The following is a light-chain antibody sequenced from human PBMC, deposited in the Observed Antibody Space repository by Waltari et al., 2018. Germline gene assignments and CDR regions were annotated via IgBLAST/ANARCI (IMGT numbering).Light chain of an antibody. J-gene: IGLJ1*01. CDR2: DVS. CDR3: SSYTTNSTYV. Sequence: QSALTQPASVSGSPGQSITISCTGPSSHVGAYKYVSWCQQHPGKAPKLFLYDVSERPSGVSNRFSASKSGNTASLTISGLQAEDEADYYCSSYTTNSTYVFGTGTKVTVL. CDR1: SSHVGAYKY. V-gene: IGLV2-14*03.